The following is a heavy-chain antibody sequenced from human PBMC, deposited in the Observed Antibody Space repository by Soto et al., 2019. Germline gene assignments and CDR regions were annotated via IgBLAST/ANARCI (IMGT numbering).Heavy chain of an antibody. D-gene: IGHD7-27*01. J-gene: IGHJ3*02. CDR2: INHDGSEA. CDR3: ARSLLGPMAFDM. V-gene: IGHV3-7*03. Sequence: PGESLKISCAASGFIFTNYWMTWVRQAPGKGLEWVANINHDGSEAYYLDSVKGRFAISRDNAKNSLFLQMNSLRDEDTAIYYCARSLLGPMAFDMWGHGTLVTVSS. CDR1: GFIFTNYW.